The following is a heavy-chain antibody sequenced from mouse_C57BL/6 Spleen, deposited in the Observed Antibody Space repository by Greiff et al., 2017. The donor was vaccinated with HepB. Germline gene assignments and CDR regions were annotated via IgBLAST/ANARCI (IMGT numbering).Heavy chain of an antibody. CDR2: IDPETGGT. J-gene: IGHJ1*03. CDR1: GYTFTDYE. V-gene: IGHV1-15*01. CDR3: TRRDGNCFDF. Sequence: QVQLQQSGAELVRPGASVTLSCKASGYTFTDYEMHWVKQTPVHGLEWIGAIDPETGGTAYNQKFKGKAILTADKSSSTAYMELRSLTSEDSAVYYCTRRDGNCFDFWGTGTTVTVSS. D-gene: IGHD2-1*01.